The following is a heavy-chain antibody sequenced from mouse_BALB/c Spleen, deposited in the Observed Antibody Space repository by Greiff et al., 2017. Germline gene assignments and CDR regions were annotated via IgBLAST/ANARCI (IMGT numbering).Heavy chain of an antibody. D-gene: IGHD1-1*01. J-gene: IGHJ3*01. Sequence: EVQGVESGPGLVKPSQSLSLTCTVTGYSITSDYAWNWIRQFPGNKLEWMGYISYSGSTSYNPSLKSRISITRDTSKNQFFLQLNSVTTEDTATYYCARITTVAEAWFAYWGQGTLVTVSA. CDR2: ISYSGST. V-gene: IGHV3-2*02. CDR3: ARITTVAEAWFAY. CDR1: GYSITSDYA.